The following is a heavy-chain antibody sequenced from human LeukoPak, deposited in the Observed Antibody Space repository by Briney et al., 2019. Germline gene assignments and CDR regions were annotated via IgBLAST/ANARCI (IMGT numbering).Heavy chain of an antibody. D-gene: IGHD2-8*01. CDR1: GFTFNYYS. Sequence: GGSLRLSCAASGFTFNYYSMNWVRQAPGQGLEWVSYISSSSSTIYYADSVKGRFTISRDNARNSLYLQMNSLRAEDTAVYYCARVHPGYCTNGVCPRFDPWGQGTLVTVSS. J-gene: IGHJ5*02. V-gene: IGHV3-48*01. CDR3: ARVHPGYCTNGVCPRFDP. CDR2: ISSSSSTI.